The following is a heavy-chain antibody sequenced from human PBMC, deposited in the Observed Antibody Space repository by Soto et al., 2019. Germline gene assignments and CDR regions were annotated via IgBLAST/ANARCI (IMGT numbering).Heavy chain of an antibody. CDR3: ARSYYDSTGFAVDP. J-gene: IGHJ5*02. D-gene: IGHD3-22*01. V-gene: IGHV4-59*02. CDR1: GASVSHGY. CDR2: MYFGGSF. Sequence: QMQLQASGPGLVKPSETLSLTCNVSGASVSHGYWSWIRQPPGKGLEWSGFMYFGGSFNYNPSLTSRATLSGETSKNQFSMKLTSVTASDTAVYYCARSYYDSTGFAVDPWGQGTLVTVSS.